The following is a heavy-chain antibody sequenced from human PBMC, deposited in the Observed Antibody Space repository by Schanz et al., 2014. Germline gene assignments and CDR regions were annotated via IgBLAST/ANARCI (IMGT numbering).Heavy chain of an antibody. CDR3: AKDRELWFGEVSGPLDY. CDR2: ISGSGGDT. V-gene: IGHV3-23*01. Sequence: EVQLLESGGGLVQPGGSLRLSCAASGFTFSSYAMSWVRQAPGKGLEWVSAISGSGGDTYYADSVKGRFTISRDNSKNTLYLQMSSLRAGDTAVYYCAKDRELWFGEVSGPLDYWGQGTLVTVSS. J-gene: IGHJ4*02. D-gene: IGHD3-10*01. CDR1: GFTFSSYA.